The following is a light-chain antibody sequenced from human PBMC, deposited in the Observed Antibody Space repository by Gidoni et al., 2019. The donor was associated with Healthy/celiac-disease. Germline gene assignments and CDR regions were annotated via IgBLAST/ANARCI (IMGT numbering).Light chain of an antibody. CDR1: SSNIGSNY. Sequence: SVLTQPPSASGTPGQRVTISCSGSSSNIGSNYVYWYQQLPGTAPKLLIYRNNQRPSGVPDRFSGSKSGTSASLAISGLRSEDEADYYCAAWDDSLSGLNWVFGGRTKLTVL. CDR3: AAWDDSLSGLNWV. J-gene: IGLJ3*02. V-gene: IGLV1-47*01. CDR2: RNN.